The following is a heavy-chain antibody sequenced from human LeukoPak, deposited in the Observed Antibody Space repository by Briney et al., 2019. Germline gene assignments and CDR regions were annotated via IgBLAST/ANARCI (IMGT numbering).Heavy chain of an antibody. CDR2: IWYDGSNK. V-gene: IGHV3-33*06. J-gene: IGHJ4*02. CDR1: GFTFSSYG. CDR3: AKLGYCSGGSCSGPGMFDY. Sequence: GRSLRLSCAASGFTFSSYGMHWVRQAPGKGLEWVAVIWYDGSNKYYADSVKGRFTISRDNSKNTLYLQMNSLRAEDTAVYYCAKLGYCSGGSCSGPGMFDYWGQGTLVTVSS. D-gene: IGHD2-15*01.